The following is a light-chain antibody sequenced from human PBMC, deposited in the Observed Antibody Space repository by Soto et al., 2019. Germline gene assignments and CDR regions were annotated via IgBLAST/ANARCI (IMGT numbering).Light chain of an antibody. V-gene: IGKV3-20*01. J-gene: IGKJ4*01. CDR3: QYYGGSPPVA. CDR2: GTS. CDR1: QRIEVSY. Sequence: IVLTQSPGTLSLSPGEGATLSCRARQRIEVSYLKWYQQKVGQPPRLLIYGTSSRATGVPDRFSGGGSGTDFTLTINRLEAEDFAVYYCQYYGGSPPVAFGGGTKVEIK.